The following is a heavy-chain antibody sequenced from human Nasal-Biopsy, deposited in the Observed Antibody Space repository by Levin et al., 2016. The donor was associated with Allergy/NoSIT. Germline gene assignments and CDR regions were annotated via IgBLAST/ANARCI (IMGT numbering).Heavy chain of an antibody. J-gene: IGHJ4*02. CDR3: AREFYYDSSRYYANFDF. D-gene: IGHD3-22*01. CDR2: VYYSGSS. V-gene: IGHV4-59*11. CDR1: GGSINSHN. Sequence: GSLRLSCTVSGGSINSHNWSWVRQAPGKGLEWIGYVYYSGSSNYNPSLSGRVTMSVDTSKNKFSLKLNSVTAADTAIYYCAREFYYDSSRYYANFDFWGQGILVTVSS.